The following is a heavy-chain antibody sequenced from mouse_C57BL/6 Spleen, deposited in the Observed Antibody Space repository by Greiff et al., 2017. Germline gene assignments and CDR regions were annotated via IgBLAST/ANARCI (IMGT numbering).Heavy chain of an antibody. D-gene: IGHD2-4*01. CDR2: IYPGSGST. CDR3: ARRDYDYDDGFAY. J-gene: IGHJ3*01. Sequence: QVQLKQPGAELVKPGASVKMSCKASGYTFTSYWLTWVKQRPGQGLEWIGDIYPGSGSTNYNEKFKSKATLTVDTSSSTAYMQLSSLTSEDSAVYYCARRDYDYDDGFAYWGQGTLVTVSA. V-gene: IGHV1-55*01. CDR1: GYTFTSYW.